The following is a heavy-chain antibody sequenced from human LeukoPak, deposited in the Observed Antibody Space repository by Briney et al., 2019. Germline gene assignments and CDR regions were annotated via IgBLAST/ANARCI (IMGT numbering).Heavy chain of an antibody. J-gene: IGHJ6*03. V-gene: IGHV1-46*01. CDR3: ARDVKGRDSSGYYASARQLYYYYYMDV. CDR2: INPSGGST. CDR1: GYTFTSYY. D-gene: IGHD3-22*01. Sequence: ASVKVSCKASGYTFTSYYMHWVRQAPGQGLEWMGIINPSGGSTSYAQEFQGRVTMTRDMSTSTVYMELSSLRSEDTAVYYCARDVKGRDSSGYYASARQLYYYYYMDVWGKGTTVTVSS.